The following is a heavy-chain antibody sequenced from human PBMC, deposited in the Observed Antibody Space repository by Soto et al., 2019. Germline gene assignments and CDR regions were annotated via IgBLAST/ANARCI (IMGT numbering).Heavy chain of an antibody. CDR3: AILVRTAAASGWIDP. J-gene: IGHJ5*02. V-gene: IGHV4-39*01. D-gene: IGHD6-13*01. Sequence: SETLSLTCTVSGGSISSSSYYWGWIRQPPGKGLEWIGSIYYSGSTYYNPSLKSRVTISVDTSKNQFSLKLSSVTAADTAVYYCAILVRTAAASGWIDPWGQGTLVTVSS. CDR1: GGSISSSSYY. CDR2: IYYSGST.